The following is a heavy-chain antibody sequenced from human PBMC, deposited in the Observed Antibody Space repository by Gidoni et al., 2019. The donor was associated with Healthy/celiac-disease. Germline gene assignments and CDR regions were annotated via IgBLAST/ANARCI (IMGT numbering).Heavy chain of an antibody. CDR3: ASFTLTPPYYYYGMDV. Sequence: QVQLQESGPGLAKPSQTLSLTRTVSGGPISSGSSHWSWSRQPAGKGLECIGRISTSGSTNYNPSLKSRVTISVDTSKNQFSLKLSSVTAADTAVYYCASFTLTPPYYYYGMDVWGQGTTVTVSS. CDR2: ISTSGST. V-gene: IGHV4-61*02. CDR1: GGPISSGSSH. D-gene: IGHD2-15*01. J-gene: IGHJ6*02.